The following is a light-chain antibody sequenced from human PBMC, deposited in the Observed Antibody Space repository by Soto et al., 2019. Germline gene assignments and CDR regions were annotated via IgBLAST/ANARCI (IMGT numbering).Light chain of an antibody. CDR1: QSVSSSY. CDR2: GAS. V-gene: IGKV3-20*01. CDR3: QQYSSAPT. Sequence: EIVLTQSPGTLSLSPGERATLSCRASQSVSSSYLAWYQQKPGQAPRLLIYGASSRATGIPDRCSGSGSGTDFPLTISRREAEDFALYYRQQYSSAPTFGGGTKVEIK. J-gene: IGKJ4*01.